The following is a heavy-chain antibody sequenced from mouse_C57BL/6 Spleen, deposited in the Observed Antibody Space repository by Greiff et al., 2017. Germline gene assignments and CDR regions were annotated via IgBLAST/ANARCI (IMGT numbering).Heavy chain of an antibody. CDR1: GFTFNTYA. Sequence: EVKVEESGGGLVQPKGSLKLSCAASGFTFNTYAMHWVRQAPGKGLEWVARIRSKSSNYATYYADSVKDRFTISRDDSQSMLYLQMNNLKTEDTAMYYCVRGLGAYYGSSHWYFDVWGTGTTVTVSS. D-gene: IGHD1-1*01. J-gene: IGHJ1*03. V-gene: IGHV10-3*01. CDR3: VRGLGAYYGSSHWYFDV. CDR2: IRSKSSNYAT.